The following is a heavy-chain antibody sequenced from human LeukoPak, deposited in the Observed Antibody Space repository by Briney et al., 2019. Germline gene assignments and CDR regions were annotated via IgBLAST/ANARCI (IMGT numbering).Heavy chain of an antibody. CDR3: GRSVNGAVRPLYFDY. CDR2: IYSSGST. J-gene: IGHJ4*02. Sequence: SETLSLTCTVSGGSICSYYWSWIREPAGKGVEWIGRIYSSGSTNYNPSLKSRVTMSVDTSKNQFSLKLSSVTAADTAVYYCGRSVNGAVRPLYFDYWGQGTLVTVSS. D-gene: IGHD6-6*01. V-gene: IGHV4-4*07. CDR1: GGSICSYY.